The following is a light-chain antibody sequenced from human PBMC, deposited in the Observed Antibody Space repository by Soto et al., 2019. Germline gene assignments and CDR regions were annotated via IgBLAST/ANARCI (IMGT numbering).Light chain of an antibody. CDR3: QQSYSTLFT. CDR2: AAT. V-gene: IGKV1-39*01. Sequence: DIQMTQSPSSLSASVGDRVTLTCRASQSISSPLNWYQQKPGKAPKLLVYAATSLQSSVTSRFSGSGSGTDFSLSSSSPQPYEFATYYCQQSYSTLFTFGPGTKVDIK. CDR1: QSISSP. J-gene: IGKJ3*01.